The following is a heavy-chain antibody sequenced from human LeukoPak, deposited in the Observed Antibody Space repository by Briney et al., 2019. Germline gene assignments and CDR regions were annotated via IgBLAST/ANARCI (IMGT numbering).Heavy chain of an antibody. CDR3: ARSLYDILTGYYSPPDY. D-gene: IGHD3-9*01. CDR1: GFTFSSYG. CDR2: IWYDGSNK. V-gene: IGHV3-33*01. J-gene: IGHJ4*02. Sequence: PGGSLRLSCAASGFTFSSYGMHWVRQAPGKGLEWVAVIWYDGSNKYYADSVKGRFTISRDNSKNTLYLQMNSLRAEDAAVYYCARSLYDILTGYYSPPDYWGQGTLVTVSS.